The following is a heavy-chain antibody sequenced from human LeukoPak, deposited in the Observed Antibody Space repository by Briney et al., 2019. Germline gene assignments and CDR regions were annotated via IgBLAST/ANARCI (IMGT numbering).Heavy chain of an antibody. CDR3: ARTAYCGGDCYSRWFDP. Sequence: GGSLRLSCAASGFTFSSYSMNWVRRAPGKGLEWVSYISSSSSTIYYADSVKGRFTISRDNAKNSLYLQMNSLRAEDTAVYYCARTAYCGGDCYSRWFDPWGQGTLVTVSS. V-gene: IGHV3-48*01. CDR2: ISSSSSTI. J-gene: IGHJ5*02. D-gene: IGHD2-21*02. CDR1: GFTFSSYS.